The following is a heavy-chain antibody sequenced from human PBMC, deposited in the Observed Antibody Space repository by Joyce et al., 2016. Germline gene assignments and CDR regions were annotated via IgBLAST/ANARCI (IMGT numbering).Heavy chain of an antibody. D-gene: IGHD1-1*01. CDR3: ARRPYNVHTTLGSDWYFDL. CDR1: GLSFDLHSF. V-gene: IGHV4-38-2*01. CDR2: VYLHGIT. Sequence: QVQLQESGPGLVKPSETLSLTCGVSGLSFDLHSFWGWIRQPPGKGLEWIGKVYLHGITHSRPSLKSRLTISMDTSKNQFSLKLNSLTAAETAVYFCARRPYNVHTTLGSDWYFDLWGRGTLVTVSS. J-gene: IGHJ2*01.